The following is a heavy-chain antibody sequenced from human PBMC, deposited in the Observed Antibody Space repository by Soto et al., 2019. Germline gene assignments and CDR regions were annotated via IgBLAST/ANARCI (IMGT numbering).Heavy chain of an antibody. D-gene: IGHD2-2*01. Sequence: GGSLRLSCAASGFTFSAYAMSWVRQAPGKGLEWVSGISGSGGSTYYADSVRGRFTISRDNSKNTLYVQMNSLRAEDTAVYYCASRQGCNNTSCYFDYWGQGTLVTVSS. CDR1: GFTFSAYA. CDR2: ISGSGGST. J-gene: IGHJ4*02. CDR3: ASRQGCNNTSCYFDY. V-gene: IGHV3-23*01.